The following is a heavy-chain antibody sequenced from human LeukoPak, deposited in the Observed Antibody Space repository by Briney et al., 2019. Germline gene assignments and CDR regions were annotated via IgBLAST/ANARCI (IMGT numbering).Heavy chain of an antibody. D-gene: IGHD2-2*01. J-gene: IGHJ4*02. CDR1: GFIFSNYG. Sequence: GGSLRLSCTASGFIFSNYGMNWVRQAPGKGLEWVSSISGGDGNTYYADSVKARFTISRDNWKNTLSLQMNSLRAEDTAVYYCAKTGSTSYYLPLDYWGQGILVTVSS. CDR3: AKTGSTSYYLPLDY. CDR2: ISGGDGNT. V-gene: IGHV3-23*01.